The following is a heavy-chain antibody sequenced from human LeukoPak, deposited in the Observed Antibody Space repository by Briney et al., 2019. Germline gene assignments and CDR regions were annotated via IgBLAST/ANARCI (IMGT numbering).Heavy chain of an antibody. J-gene: IGHJ4*02. Sequence: SETLSLTCTVSGGSISSSSYYWGWIRQPPGKGLEWIGSIYYSGSTYYNPSLKSRVTISVDTSKSQFSLRLSSVTAADTAVYYCARHGVGRGGDFDYWGQGTLVTVSS. CDR3: ARHGVGRGGDFDY. V-gene: IGHV4-39*01. D-gene: IGHD3-10*01. CDR2: IYYSGST. CDR1: GGSISSSSYY.